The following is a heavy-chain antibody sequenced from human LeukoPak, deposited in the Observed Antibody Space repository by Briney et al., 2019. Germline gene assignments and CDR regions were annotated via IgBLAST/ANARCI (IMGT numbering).Heavy chain of an antibody. V-gene: IGHV4-59*08. D-gene: IGHD5-24*01. CDR3: ARRVDGYKFDY. CDR2: IYYSGST. CDR1: GGSISGYY. J-gene: IGHJ4*02. Sequence: PSETLSLTCTVSGGSISGYYCSWIRQPPGKGLEWIGSIYYSGSTNYNPSLKSRVTISVDTSKNQFSLKLSSVTAADTAVYYCARRVDGYKFDYWGQGTLVTVSS.